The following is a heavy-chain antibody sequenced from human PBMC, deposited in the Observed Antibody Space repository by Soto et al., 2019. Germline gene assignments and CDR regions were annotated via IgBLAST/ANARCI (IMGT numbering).Heavy chain of an antibody. CDR3: AASRDIVLVVAAT. D-gene: IGHD2-15*01. CDR2: IYYSGST. J-gene: IGHJ5*02. CDR1: GGSISSSGYY. V-gene: IGHV4-39*07. Sequence: SETLSLTCTVSGGSISSSGYYWGWIRQPPGKGLEWIGSIYYSGSTYYSPSFQGQVTISADKSISTAYLQWSSLKASDTAMYYCAASRDIVLVVAATWGQGTLVTVSS.